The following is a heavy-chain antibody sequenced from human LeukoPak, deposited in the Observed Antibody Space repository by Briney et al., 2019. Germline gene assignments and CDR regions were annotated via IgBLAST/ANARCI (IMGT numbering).Heavy chain of an antibody. J-gene: IGHJ4*02. Sequence: GGSLRLSCAASGFIFSTYGMHWVRQAPGKGLQWVSVIYSGGNTYYADSVEGRFTISRDNPKDTLYLQMNSLGAEDTAVYYCTRVYAWHFDYWGQGALVTVSS. D-gene: IGHD2-2*01. V-gene: IGHV3-53*01. CDR1: GFIFSTYG. CDR2: IYSGGNT. CDR3: TRVYAWHFDY.